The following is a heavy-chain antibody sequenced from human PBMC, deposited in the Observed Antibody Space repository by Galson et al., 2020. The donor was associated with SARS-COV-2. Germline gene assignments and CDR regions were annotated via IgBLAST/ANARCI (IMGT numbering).Heavy chain of an antibody. CDR3: ARDYDRWWEEQQLANWFDP. CDR1: GDSVSSNSAA. D-gene: IGHD6-13*01. V-gene: IGHV6-1*01. J-gene: IGHJ5*02. CDR2: TYYRSKWYN. Sequence: SQTLSLTCAISGDSVSSNSAAWNWIRQSPSRGLEWLGRTYYRSKWYNDYAVSVKSRITINPDTSKNQFSLQLNSVTPEDTAVYYCARDYDRWWEEQQLANWFDPWGQGTLFTVSS.